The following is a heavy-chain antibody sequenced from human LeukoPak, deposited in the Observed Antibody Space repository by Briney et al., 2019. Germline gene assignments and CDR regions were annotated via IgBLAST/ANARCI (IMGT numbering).Heavy chain of an antibody. Sequence: PGGSLRLSCAASGFTFSRHWMYWVRQAPGKGLEWVANIKQDGSAKPYVDSVKGRFTISRDNAKNSLFLQMNSLRVEDKAVYYCARPMQAGSYYIPNYWGQGTLVTVSS. J-gene: IGHJ4*02. CDR3: ARPMQAGSYYIPNY. CDR1: GFTFSRHW. V-gene: IGHV3-7*03. D-gene: IGHD3-10*01. CDR2: IKQDGSAK.